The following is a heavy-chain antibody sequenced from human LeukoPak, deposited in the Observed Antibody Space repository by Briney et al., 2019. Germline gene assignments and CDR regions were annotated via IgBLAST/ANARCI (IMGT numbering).Heavy chain of an antibody. J-gene: IGHJ3*02. CDR1: EFTFSSYG. V-gene: IGHV3-23*01. D-gene: IGHD4-17*01. CDR2: ISGSGGST. Sequence: GGSLRLSCAASEFTFSSYGMSWVRQAPGKGLEWVSSISGSGGSTQYADSVQGRFAISRDNSKNTLYLQMNSLRVEDTAVYFCARDPNGDYIGTFDMWGRGTMVSVSS. CDR3: ARDPNGDYIGTFDM.